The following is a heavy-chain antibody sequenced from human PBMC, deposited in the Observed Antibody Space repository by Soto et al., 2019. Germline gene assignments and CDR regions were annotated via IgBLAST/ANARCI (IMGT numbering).Heavy chain of an antibody. J-gene: IGHJ3*02. CDR1: GGSISSGGYY. Sequence: SETLSLTCTVSGGSISSGGYYWSWIRQHPGKGLEWIGYIYYSGSTNYNPSLKSRVTISVDTSKNQFSLKLSSVTAADTAVYYCARGGAIGSIVVVVAATFGHAFAIWGQGTMVTVSS. V-gene: IGHV4-31*03. CDR2: IYYSGST. D-gene: IGHD2-15*01. CDR3: ARGGAIGSIVVVVAATFGHAFAI.